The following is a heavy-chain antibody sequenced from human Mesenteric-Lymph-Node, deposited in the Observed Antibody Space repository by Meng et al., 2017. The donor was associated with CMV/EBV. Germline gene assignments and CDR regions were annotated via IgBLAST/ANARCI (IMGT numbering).Heavy chain of an antibody. CDR3: TAYSNSRGTWFDP. CDR2: INAGNGDT. D-gene: IGHD6-13*01. Sequence: KASGYTFTTYGIHWVRQAPGQRLEWMGWINAGNGDTKYSQKFQGRVTITRDTSASTAYMELGSLRSEDTAVYYCTAYSNSRGTWFDPWGQGTLVPSPQ. V-gene: IGHV1-3*01. J-gene: IGHJ5*02. CDR1: GYTFTTYG.